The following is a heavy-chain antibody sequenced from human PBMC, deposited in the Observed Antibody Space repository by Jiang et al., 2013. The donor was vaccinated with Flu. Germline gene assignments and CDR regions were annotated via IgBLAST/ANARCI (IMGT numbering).Heavy chain of an antibody. J-gene: IGHJ4*02. CDR3: VRERPGDPGVSSNFDY. V-gene: IGHV3-48*03. CDR1: GFTFSSYE. D-gene: IGHD7-27*01. Sequence: GSLRLSCAASGFTFSSYEMNWVRQAPGKGLEWVSYISSSGSTIYYADSVKGRFTISRDNAKNSLYLQMNSLRAEDTAVYYCVRERPGDPGVSSNFDYWGQGTLVTVSS. CDR2: ISSSGSTI.